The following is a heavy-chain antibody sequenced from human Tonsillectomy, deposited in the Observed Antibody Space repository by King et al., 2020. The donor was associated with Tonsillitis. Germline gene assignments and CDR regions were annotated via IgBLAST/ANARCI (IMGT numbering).Heavy chain of an antibody. CDR1: GGSISSYY. Sequence: QLQESGPGLVKPSETLSLTCIVSGGSISSYYWTWIRQPPGKRLEWIWYISYSGSTNSNPSLKSRVTISADTSKNPFSLTLSSVTAADTALYYFARGFSYFDYWGQGTLVTVSS. J-gene: IGHJ4*02. V-gene: IGHV4-59*08. CDR3: ARGFSYFDY. CDR2: ISYSGST.